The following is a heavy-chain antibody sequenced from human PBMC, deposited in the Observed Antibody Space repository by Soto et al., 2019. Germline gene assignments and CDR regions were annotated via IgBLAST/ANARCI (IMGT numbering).Heavy chain of an antibody. CDR3: ARLDSYAGPDF. Sequence: GESLKISCKGSGYSFSNYWIGWVRQMPGKGLEWVGIIYPGDSDTRYSPSFQGQVTISADKSISTAYLQWSSLKASDTAIYYCARLDSYAGPDFWGQGALVTVSS. CDR1: GYSFSNYW. D-gene: IGHD3-16*01. CDR2: IYPGDSDT. J-gene: IGHJ4*02. V-gene: IGHV5-51*01.